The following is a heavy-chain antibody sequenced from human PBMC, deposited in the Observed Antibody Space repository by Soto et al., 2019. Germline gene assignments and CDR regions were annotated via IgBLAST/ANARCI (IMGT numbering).Heavy chain of an antibody. CDR2: IYYSGST. Sequence: PSETLSLTCTVSGGSISSGDYYWSWIRQPPGKGLEWIGYIYYSGSTYYNPSLKSRVTISVDTSKNQFSLKLSSVTAADTAVYYCARVRGHYDFWSGQYYYYGMDVWGQGTTVPVSS. J-gene: IGHJ6*02. CDR1: GGSISSGDYY. D-gene: IGHD3-3*01. V-gene: IGHV4-30-4*01. CDR3: ARVRGHYDFWSGQYYYYGMDV.